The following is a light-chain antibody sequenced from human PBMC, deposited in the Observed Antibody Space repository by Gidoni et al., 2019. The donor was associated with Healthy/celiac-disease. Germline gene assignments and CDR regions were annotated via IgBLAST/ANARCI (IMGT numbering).Light chain of an antibody. CDR1: PSVSSY. V-gene: IGKV3-11*01. J-gene: IGKJ1*01. CDR2: DAS. Sequence: ELVLTQSPATLSLSPGERATLSCRASPSVSSYLAWYQQKPGQAPRLLIYDASNRATGIPARFSGSGSGTDFTLTISSLEPEDFAVYYWQQRSNWPGTFGKGTKVEIK. CDR3: QQRSNWPGT.